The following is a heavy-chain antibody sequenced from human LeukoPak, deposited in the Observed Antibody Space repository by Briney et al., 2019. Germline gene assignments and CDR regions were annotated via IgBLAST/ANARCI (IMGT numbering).Heavy chain of an antibody. CDR2: ISGSGGST. J-gene: IGHJ4*02. Sequence: GGSLRLSYAASGFSFDSFAMTWVRQAPGKGLEWVSGISGSGGSTYYADSVKGRFTISRDNFKNTVHLQMNSLRAEDTAVYYCAKDATPYYWGQGTLVTVSS. CDR3: AKDATPYY. CDR1: GFSFDSFA. D-gene: IGHD1-26*01. V-gene: IGHV3-23*01.